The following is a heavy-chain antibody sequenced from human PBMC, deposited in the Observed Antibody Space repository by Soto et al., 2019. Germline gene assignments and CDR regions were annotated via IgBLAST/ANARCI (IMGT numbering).Heavy chain of an antibody. D-gene: IGHD3-22*01. CDR1: GFSLSTSGVG. Sequence: QITLKESGPTLVKPTQTLTLTCTFSGFSLSTSGVGVGWIRQPPGKALEWLALIYWDDDKRYSPSLKSRLTITKDTSKNQVVLTMTNMDPVDTATYYCAHRIYDSSGDYLDTFDDWGQGTLVTVSS. J-gene: IGHJ4*02. V-gene: IGHV2-5*02. CDR3: AHRIYDSSGDYLDTFDD. CDR2: IYWDDDK.